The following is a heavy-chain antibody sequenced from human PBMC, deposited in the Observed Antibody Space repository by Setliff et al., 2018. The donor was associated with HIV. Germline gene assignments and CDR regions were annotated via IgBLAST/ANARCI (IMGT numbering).Heavy chain of an antibody. V-gene: IGHV3-21*06. Sequence: PGGSLRLSCAASGFNFNTYSMNWVRQAPGRGLESVASISSSGTYIYYADSLKGRSIISRDNAKNSLYLQMNSLRAEDTAVYYCARRVYCSSTTCFDSWGQGTLVTVSS. D-gene: IGHD2-2*01. CDR3: ARRVYCSSTTCFDS. CDR1: GFNFNTYS. J-gene: IGHJ4*02. CDR2: ISSSGTYI.